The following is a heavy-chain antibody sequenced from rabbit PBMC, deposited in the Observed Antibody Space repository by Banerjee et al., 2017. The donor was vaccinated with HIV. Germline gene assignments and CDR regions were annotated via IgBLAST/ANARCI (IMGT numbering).Heavy chain of an antibody. CDR3: ARSHYDGSRYYLDVFDP. D-gene: IGHD8-1*01. J-gene: IGHJ2*01. CDR1: GFSFSSNYY. Sequence: QSLEESGGDLVKPGASLTLTCTASGFSFSSNYYMCWVRQAPGKGLEWIGCIYTDSGSTWYASWAKGRFTISKTSSTTVTLQMTSLTAADTATYFCARSHYDGSRYYLDVFDPWGPGTLVTVS. CDR2: IYTDSGST. V-gene: IGHV1S40*01.